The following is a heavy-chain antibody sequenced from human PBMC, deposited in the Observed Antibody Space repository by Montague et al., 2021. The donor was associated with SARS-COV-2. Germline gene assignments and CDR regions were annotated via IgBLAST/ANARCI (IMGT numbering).Heavy chain of an antibody. V-gene: IGHV4-39*07. Sequence: SETLSLTCTVSGAPLTAGTYHWAWIRQSPGKGLEWIGEVDQGGKTNYNPSLKSRVTISVDTSKNQFSLNLTSVTAADAAMYYCARGTRVVGVTPGFRWWGQGTQVAVSS. CDR1: GAPLTAGTYH. CDR3: ARGTRVVGVTPGFRW. CDR2: VDQGGKT. J-gene: IGHJ4*02. D-gene: IGHD1-26*01.